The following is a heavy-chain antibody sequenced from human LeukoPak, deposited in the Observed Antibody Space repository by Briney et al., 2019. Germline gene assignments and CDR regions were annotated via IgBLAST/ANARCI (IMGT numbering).Heavy chain of an antibody. J-gene: IGHJ6*02. CDR2: IYSGGST. D-gene: IGHD6-19*01. V-gene: IGHV3-53*04. CDR1: GFTVSSNY. Sequence: GGSLRLSCAASGFTVSSNYMSWVRQAPGKGLEWVSVIYSGGSTYYADSVKGRFTISRHNSKNTLYLQMNSLRAEDTAVYYCARDDVQTAVAGNYYYYYGMDVWGQGTTATVSS. CDR3: ARDDVQTAVAGNYYYYYGMDV.